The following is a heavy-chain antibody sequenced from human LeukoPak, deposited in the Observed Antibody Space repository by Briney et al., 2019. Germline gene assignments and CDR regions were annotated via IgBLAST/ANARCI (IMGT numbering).Heavy chain of an antibody. D-gene: IGHD6-6*01. CDR3: AREGSSSSYFDY. Sequence: ASVKVSCKASGYTFTGYYMHWVRQAPGQGLEWMGWINPNSGGTNYAQKFQGRVTMTRDTSISTAYMELSRQRSDDTAVYYCAREGSSSSYFDYWGQGTLVTVSS. CDR2: INPNSGGT. V-gene: IGHV1-2*02. CDR1: GYTFTGYY. J-gene: IGHJ4*02.